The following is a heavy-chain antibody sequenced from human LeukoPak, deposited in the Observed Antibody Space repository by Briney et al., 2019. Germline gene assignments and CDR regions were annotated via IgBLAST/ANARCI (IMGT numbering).Heavy chain of an antibody. CDR1: GLTFSSYG. D-gene: IGHD4-4*01. CDR3: ARMTTVITPDGTDV. Sequence: GGSLRLSCAASGLTFSSYGMHWVRQAPGKGLEWVAVIWYDGSNKYYADSVKGRFTISRDNSKNTLYLQMNSLRAEDTAVYYCARMTTVITPDGTDVWGQGTTVTVSS. J-gene: IGHJ6*02. V-gene: IGHV3-33*01. CDR2: IWYDGSNK.